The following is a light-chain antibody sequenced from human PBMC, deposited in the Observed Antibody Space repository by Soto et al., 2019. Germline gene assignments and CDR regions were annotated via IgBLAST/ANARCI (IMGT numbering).Light chain of an antibody. CDR2: TAS. V-gene: IGKV1-39*01. CDR1: QPISDY. J-gene: IGKJ1*01. CDR3: QQSYNTPRT. Sequence: DIQMTQSPSSLSASVGDAVTITCRTSQPISDYLNWYQQKPGKAPSLLIYTASSLQTGVPSRFSGSGSGTHCTLTINSLQPEDFATYYCQQSYNTPRTFGQGTKVDIK.